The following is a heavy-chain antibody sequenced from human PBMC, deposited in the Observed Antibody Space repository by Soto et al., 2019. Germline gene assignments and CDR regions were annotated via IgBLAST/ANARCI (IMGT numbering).Heavy chain of an antibody. Sequence: LRLSCAASGFTVSSNYMSWVRQAPGKGLEWVSVIYSGGSTYYADSVKGRFTISRDNSKNTLYLQMNSLRAEDTAVYYCARELAYCSGGNCYMEGAFDIWGQGTMVTVSS. CDR3: ARELAYCSGGNCYMEGAFDI. V-gene: IGHV3-66*01. J-gene: IGHJ3*02. CDR1: GFTVSSNY. CDR2: IYSGGST. D-gene: IGHD2-15*01.